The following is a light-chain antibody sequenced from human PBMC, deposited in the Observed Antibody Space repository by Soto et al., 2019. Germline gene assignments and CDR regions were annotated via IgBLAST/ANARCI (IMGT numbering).Light chain of an antibody. CDR3: QQYGSSPYT. V-gene: IGKV3-20*01. Sequence: EIVLTQSPGTLSLSPGERATLSCRASQSVRSSYLAWYQQKPGQAPRLVIYGASSRATDIPDRFSGSGSGTDFTLTISRLEPEDFAVYYCQQYGSSPYTFGQGTKLEIK. J-gene: IGKJ2*01. CDR2: GAS. CDR1: QSVRSSY.